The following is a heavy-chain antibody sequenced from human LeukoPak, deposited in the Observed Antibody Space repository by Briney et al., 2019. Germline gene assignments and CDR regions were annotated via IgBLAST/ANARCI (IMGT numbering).Heavy chain of an antibody. CDR2: VHLDGRT. J-gene: IGHJ4*02. CDR3: AREGGFYRPLDY. D-gene: IGHD6-25*01. CDR1: GGSISSFY. V-gene: IGHV4-59*12. Sequence: SETLSLTCTVSGGSISSFYWSWIRQPPGKGLEGIGEVHLDGRTNFNPSLKSRLTMSVDLSENHVSLKLTSVTAADTAVYYCAREGGFYRPLDYSGQGTLVTVSS.